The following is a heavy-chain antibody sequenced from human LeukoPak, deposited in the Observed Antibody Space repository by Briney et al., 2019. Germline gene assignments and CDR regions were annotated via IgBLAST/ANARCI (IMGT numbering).Heavy chain of an antibody. CDR2: IRYDGSNK. CDR1: GFTFSSYG. D-gene: IGHD6-19*01. J-gene: IGHJ6*03. V-gene: IGHV3-30*02. CDR3: AKVGGIVLAVYYYMDV. Sequence: GGSLRLSCAASGFTFSSYGMHWVRQAPGKGLEWVAFIRYDGSNKYYADSVKGRFTISRDNSKDTLYLQMNSLRAEDTAVYYCAKVGGIVLAVYYYMDVWGKGTTVTVS.